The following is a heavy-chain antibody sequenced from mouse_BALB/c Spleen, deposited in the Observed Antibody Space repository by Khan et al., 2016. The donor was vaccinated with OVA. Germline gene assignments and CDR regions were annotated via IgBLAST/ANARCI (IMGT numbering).Heavy chain of an antibody. CDR1: GFTFSSFG. D-gene: IGHD1-1*01. V-gene: IGHV5-17*02. CDR3: ARSYFYGYYFDQ. J-gene: IGHJ2*01. Sequence: EVQLVESGGGLVQPGGSRKLSCVASGFTFSSFGMHWVRQAPEKGLEWVAYISGDSSTIYYTDTVKGRFTISRDNPKNTLFLQMTSLRSEDMAMYYCARSYFYGYYFDQWGQGTTLTLSS. CDR2: ISGDSSTI.